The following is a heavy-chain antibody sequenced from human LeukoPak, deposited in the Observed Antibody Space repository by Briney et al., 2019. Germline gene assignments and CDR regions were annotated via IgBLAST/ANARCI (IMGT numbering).Heavy chain of an antibody. V-gene: IGHV4-34*01. Sequence: SETLSLTCAVYGASHNAYYWSWIRQPPGKGLEWIGDIDHRGTATYNPSLKSRLTISADASKNQFSLKLNSVTDADTAVYYCAMGITILGVAASFDSWGQGNLVIVSS. CDR1: GASHNAYY. D-gene: IGHD3-3*01. CDR2: IDHRGTA. J-gene: IGHJ4*02. CDR3: AMGITILGVAASFDS.